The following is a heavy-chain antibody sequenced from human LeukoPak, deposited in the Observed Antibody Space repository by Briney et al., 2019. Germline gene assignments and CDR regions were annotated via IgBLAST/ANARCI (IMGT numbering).Heavy chain of an antibody. Sequence: PSETLSLTCAVSGYSISSGDYWGWIRQPPGKGLEWIGSIFNSGSTYYNPSLKSRVTIPADTSKRHFSLKLSSVTAADTAVYYCARNRSEPLGNGGSFDYWGQGTLVTVSS. CDR1: GYSISSGDY. J-gene: IGHJ4*02. D-gene: IGHD3-16*01. CDR3: ARNRSEPLGNGGSFDY. CDR2: IFNSGST. V-gene: IGHV4-38-2*01.